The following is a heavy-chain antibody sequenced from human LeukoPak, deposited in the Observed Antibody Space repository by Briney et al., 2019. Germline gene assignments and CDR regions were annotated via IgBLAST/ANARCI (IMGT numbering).Heavy chain of an antibody. CDR3: ATVPVEPPDY. V-gene: IGHV4-61*02. CDR1: GGSISSGSYY. Sequence: PSETLSLTCTVSGGSISSGSYYWSWIRQPAGKGLEWIGRIYTSGSTNYNPSLKSRVTISVDTSKNQFSLKLSSVTAADTAVYYCATVPVEPPDYWGQGTLVTVSS. CDR2: IYTSGST. D-gene: IGHD1-1*01. J-gene: IGHJ4*02.